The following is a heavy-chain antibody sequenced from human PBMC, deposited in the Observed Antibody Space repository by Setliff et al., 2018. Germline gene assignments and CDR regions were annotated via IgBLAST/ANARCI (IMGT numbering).Heavy chain of an antibody. CDR3: TGRTYGHQLGDY. CDR2: ISWDGGST. J-gene: IGHJ4*02. CDR1: GFTFHDYA. D-gene: IGHD3-10*01. V-gene: IGHV3-43D*04. Sequence: PGGSLRLSCAASGFTFHDYAMHWVRQAPGKGLEWVSLISWDGGSTYYADSVKGRFTISRDNSKNSLYLQMNDLKTEDTGVYYCTGRTYGHQLGDYWGQGTLVTVSS.